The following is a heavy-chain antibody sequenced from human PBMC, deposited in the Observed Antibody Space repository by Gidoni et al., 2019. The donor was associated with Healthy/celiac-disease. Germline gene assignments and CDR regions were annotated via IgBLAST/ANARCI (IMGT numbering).Heavy chain of an antibody. D-gene: IGHD3-9*01. CDR2: IYYSGST. CDR1: GGSISSYY. Sequence: QVQLQESGPGLVKPSETLSLTCTVSGGSISSYYWSWIRQPPGKGLEWIGYIYYSGSTNYNPSLKSRVTISVDTSKNQFSLKLSSVTAADTAVYYCARGGYDILTGKYWYFDLWGRGTLVTVSS. V-gene: IGHV4-59*01. CDR3: ARGGYDILTGKYWYFDL. J-gene: IGHJ2*01.